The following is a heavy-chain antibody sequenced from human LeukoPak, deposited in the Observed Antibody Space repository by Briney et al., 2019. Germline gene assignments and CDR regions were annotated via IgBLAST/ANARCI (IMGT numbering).Heavy chain of an antibody. CDR2: IYYSGST. D-gene: IGHD3-22*01. CDR3: ARDPAYYYDSSGSSNWFDP. V-gene: IGHV4-31*03. J-gene: IGHJ5*02. Sequence: SETLSLTCTVSGGSISIGGYYWSWIRQRPGKGLEWIVYIYYSGSTYYNPSLKSRVTISVDTSKNQFSLKLSSVTAADTAVYYCARDPAYYYDSSGSSNWFDPWGQGTLVTVSS. CDR1: GGSISIGGYY.